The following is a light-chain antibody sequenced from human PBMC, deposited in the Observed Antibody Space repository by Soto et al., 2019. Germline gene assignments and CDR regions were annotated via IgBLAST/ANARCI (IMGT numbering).Light chain of an antibody. V-gene: IGLV2-23*02. J-gene: IGLJ1*01. Sequence: QSALTRRFSVSCTSGRSMTISCTGTSSDVGSYNLVSWYQQHPGKAPKLMIYEVSKRPSGVSNRFSGSKSGNTASLTISGLQAEDEADYYCRSYAGSSLYVFGTGTKVTV. CDR2: EVS. CDR3: RSYAGSSLYV. CDR1: SSDVGSYNL.